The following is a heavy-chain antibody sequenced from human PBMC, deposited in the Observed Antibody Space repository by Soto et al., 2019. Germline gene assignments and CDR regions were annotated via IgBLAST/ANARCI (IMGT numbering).Heavy chain of an antibody. D-gene: IGHD5-12*01. J-gene: IGHJ4*02. CDR2: FNTYNGNT. V-gene: IGHV1-18*01. CDR1: GYSFTNYG. Sequence: QVQLVQSGAEVKKPGASVKVSCKASGYSFTNYGITWVRQAPGQGLEWMGWFNTYNGNTNYAQKLQGRVTMTTDTSTNTAHMELRSLRSDDTAVYYCARERGGYAFGDYWGQGTLVTVSS. CDR3: ARERGGYAFGDY.